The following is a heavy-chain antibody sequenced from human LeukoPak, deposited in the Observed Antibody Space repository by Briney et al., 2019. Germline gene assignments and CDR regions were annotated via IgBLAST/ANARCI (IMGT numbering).Heavy chain of an antibody. CDR1: GGSISSYY. D-gene: IGHD4-17*01. CDR3: ARAGGDYGDYVDY. J-gene: IGHJ4*02. Sequence: SETLSLTCTVSGGSISSYYWSWIRQPPGKGREWIGYIYYSGSTNYNPSLKGRVTISVDTSKNQFSLKLSSVTAADTAVYYCARAGGDYGDYVDYWGQGTLVTVSS. CDR2: IYYSGST. V-gene: IGHV4-59*01.